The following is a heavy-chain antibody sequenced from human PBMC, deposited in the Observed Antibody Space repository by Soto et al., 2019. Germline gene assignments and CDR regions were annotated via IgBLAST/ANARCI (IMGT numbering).Heavy chain of an antibody. CDR2: IYPGDSDT. Sequence: GESLQVSCKGSGYSFTSYWIGWVRQMPGKGLEWMGIIYPGDSDTRYSPSFQGQVTISADKSISTAYLQWSSLKASDTAMYYCARHGGYDSSCYSTWWYYGIDVWGQGTTVPAS. V-gene: IGHV5-51*01. CDR1: GYSFTSYW. CDR3: ARHGGYDSSCYSTWWYYGIDV. J-gene: IGHJ6*02. D-gene: IGHD3-22*01.